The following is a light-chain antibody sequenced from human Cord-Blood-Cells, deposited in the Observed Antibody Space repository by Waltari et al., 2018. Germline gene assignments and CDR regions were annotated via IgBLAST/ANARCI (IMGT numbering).Light chain of an antibody. CDR3: SSYTSSSTLYVV. J-gene: IGLJ2*01. CDR1: TRDLGGYNY. CDR2: EVS. Sequence: QPALPQLPSVSGSPGQSTTTPCLGPTRDLGGYNYVPWYQQNPGKAPNLMIYEVSNRPSGVSNRFSGSKSGNTASLTISGLQAEDEADYYCSSYTSSSTLYVVFGGGTKLTVL. V-gene: IGLV2-14*01.